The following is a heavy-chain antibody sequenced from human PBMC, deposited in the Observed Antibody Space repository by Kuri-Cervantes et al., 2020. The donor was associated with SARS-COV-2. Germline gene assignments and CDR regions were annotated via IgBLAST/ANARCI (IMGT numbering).Heavy chain of an antibody. CDR2: ILSSGGIYM. J-gene: IGHJ6*02. CDR3: ARQGYCSGGSCYSGAMDV. V-gene: IGHV3-11*03. Sequence: GGSLRLSCAASGFPFSDYYMSWIRQAQGKGLEWVSYILSSGGIYMQYADSVKGRFTISRDNAKKSLYLEMNSLRAEDTAVYYCARQGYCSGGSCYSGAMDVWGQGTTVTVSS. D-gene: IGHD2-15*01. CDR1: GFPFSDYY.